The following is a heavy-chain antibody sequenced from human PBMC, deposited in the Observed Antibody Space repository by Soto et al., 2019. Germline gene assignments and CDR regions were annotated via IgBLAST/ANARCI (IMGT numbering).Heavy chain of an antibody. CDR2: IIPIFGTA. J-gene: IGHJ4*02. CDR3: ASVQLNQWLVPLEFRPTEFDY. Sequence: QVQLVQSGAEVKKPGSSVKVSCKASGGTFSSYAISWVRQAPGQGLEWMGGIIPIFGTANYAQKFQGRVTITADKSTSTAYMELSSLRSEDTAVYYCASVQLNQWLVPLEFRPTEFDYWGQGTLVTVSS. V-gene: IGHV1-69*06. CDR1: GGTFSSYA. D-gene: IGHD6-19*01.